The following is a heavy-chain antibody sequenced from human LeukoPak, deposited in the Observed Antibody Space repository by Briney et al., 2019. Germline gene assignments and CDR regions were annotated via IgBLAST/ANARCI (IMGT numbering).Heavy chain of an antibody. Sequence: GASVKVSCKASGYTFTSYYMHWVRQAPGQGLEWMGIINPSGGSTSYAQKFQGRVTMTRDTSTSTVYMELSSLRSEDTAVYYCARESGDGSGSLLPGCFDYWGQGTLVTVSS. CDR3: ARESGDGSGSLLPGCFDY. V-gene: IGHV1-46*01. J-gene: IGHJ4*02. CDR2: INPSGGST. D-gene: IGHD3-10*01. CDR1: GYTFTSYY.